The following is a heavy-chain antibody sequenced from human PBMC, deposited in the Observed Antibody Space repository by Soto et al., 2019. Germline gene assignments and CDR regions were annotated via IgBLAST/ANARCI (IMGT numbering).Heavy chain of an antibody. CDR2: ISDKGGAI. D-gene: IGHD2-15*01. J-gene: IGHJ4*02. CDR1: GFTFSNSA. Sequence: GGSLRLSCTASGFTFSNSAMTWVRQAPGKGLERVSIISDKGGAIYYADSVKGRFTISRDNSKSTLYLQMNSLRADETALYYRRKAPEIRAATDNWGQGTLVTVSS. V-gene: IGHV3-23*01. CDR3: RKAPEIRAATDN.